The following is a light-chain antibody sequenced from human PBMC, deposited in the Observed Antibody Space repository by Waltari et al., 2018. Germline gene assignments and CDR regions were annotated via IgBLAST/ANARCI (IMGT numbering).Light chain of an antibody. Sequence: DIQMTQSPSTLSAFVGDRVTITCRASQSISSWLAWYQQKPGKAPNLLIYKASSLETGVPSRFSGSGSGTDFTLTISSLQPDDFATYYCQQYSSFPFTFVPGTKVDIK. J-gene: IGKJ3*01. CDR3: QQYSSFPFT. V-gene: IGKV1-5*03. CDR2: KAS. CDR1: QSISSW.